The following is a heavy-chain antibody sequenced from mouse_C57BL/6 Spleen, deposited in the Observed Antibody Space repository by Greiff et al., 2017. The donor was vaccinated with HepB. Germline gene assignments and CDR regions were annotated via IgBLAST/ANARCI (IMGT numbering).Heavy chain of an antibody. CDR1: GFTFTDYY. V-gene: IGHV7-3*01. J-gene: IGHJ2*01. CDR3: ARFQTETGFDY. CDR2: IRNKANVYTT. D-gene: IGHD4-1*01. Sequence: EVQRVESGGGLVQPGGSLSLSCAASGFTFTDYYMCWFRQPPGRALEWLGFIRNKANVYTTEYSASVKGRFTISRDNSQSILYLQMNALRAEDSATDYCARFQTETGFDYWGQGTTLTVSS.